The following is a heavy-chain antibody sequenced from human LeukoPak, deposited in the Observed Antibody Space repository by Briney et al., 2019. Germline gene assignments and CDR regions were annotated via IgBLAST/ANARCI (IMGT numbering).Heavy chain of an antibody. CDR1: GGSISSSDCY. V-gene: IGHV4-39*01. CDR2: IYYSGNT. J-gene: IGHJ4*02. CDR3: ASHRRYTTGSEEFDY. D-gene: IGHD2/OR15-2a*01. Sequence: SETLSLTCTVSGGSISSSDCYGAWIRQPPGKGLEWIGSIYYSGNTYYHPSLRSRVTISVDTSKNQFSLRLSSVTAADTAVYYCASHRRYTTGSEEFDYWGQGALVTVSS.